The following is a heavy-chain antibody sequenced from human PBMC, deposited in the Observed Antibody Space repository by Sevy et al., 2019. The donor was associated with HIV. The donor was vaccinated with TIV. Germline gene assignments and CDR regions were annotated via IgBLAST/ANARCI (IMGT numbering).Heavy chain of an antibody. CDR2: ISGSGGST. D-gene: IGHD5-18*01. J-gene: IGHJ4*02. CDR1: GFRFNNYA. Sequence: GGSLRLSCAASGFRFNNYAMTRVRQAPGKGLEWVSGISGSGGSTYYADSVKGRFTISRDNSKNTLYLQMNSLRAEDTAVYYCAKEDSYGRFDYWGQGTLVTVSS. V-gene: IGHV3-23*01. CDR3: AKEDSYGRFDY.